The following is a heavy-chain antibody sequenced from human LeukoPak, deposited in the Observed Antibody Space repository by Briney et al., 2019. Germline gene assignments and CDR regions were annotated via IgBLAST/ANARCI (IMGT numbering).Heavy chain of an antibody. CDR2: IYYSGST. D-gene: IGHD6-19*01. Sequence: SETLSLTCTVSGGSISSGSYYWSWIRQPAGKRLEWIGRIYYSGSTNYNPSLKSRVTISVDTSKNQFSLKLSSVTAADTAVYYCARDRPSSGQDYWGQGTLVTVSS. V-gene: IGHV4-61*10. J-gene: IGHJ4*02. CDR3: ARDRPSSGQDY. CDR1: GGSISSGSYY.